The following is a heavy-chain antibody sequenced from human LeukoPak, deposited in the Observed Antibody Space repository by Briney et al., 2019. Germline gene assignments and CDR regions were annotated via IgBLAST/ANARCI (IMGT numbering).Heavy chain of an antibody. D-gene: IGHD5-24*01. J-gene: IGHJ3*02. CDR3: ASLSAQSRDGYNQDAFDI. V-gene: IGHV1-2*02. Sequence: ASVKVSCKASGYTFTGYYMHWVRQAPGQGLEWMGWINPNSGGTNYAQKFQGRVTMTRDTSISTAYMELSRLRSEDTAVYYCASLSAQSRDGYNQDAFDIWGQGTMVTVSS. CDR1: GYTFTGYY. CDR2: INPNSGGT.